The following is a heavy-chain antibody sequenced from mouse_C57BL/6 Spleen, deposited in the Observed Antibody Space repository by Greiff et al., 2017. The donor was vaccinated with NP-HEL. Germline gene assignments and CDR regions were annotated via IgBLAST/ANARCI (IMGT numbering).Heavy chain of an antibody. J-gene: IGHJ2*01. CDR3: ARAEATVAVDY. CDR1: GYTFTSYW. V-gene: IGHV1-69*01. Sequence: QVQLKQPGAELVMPGASVKLSCKASGYTFTSYWMHWVKQRPGQGLEWIGEIDPSDSYTNYNQKFKGKSTLTVDKSSSTAYMQLSSLTSEDSAVYYCARAEATVAVDYWGQGTTLTVSS. D-gene: IGHD1-1*01. CDR2: IDPSDSYT.